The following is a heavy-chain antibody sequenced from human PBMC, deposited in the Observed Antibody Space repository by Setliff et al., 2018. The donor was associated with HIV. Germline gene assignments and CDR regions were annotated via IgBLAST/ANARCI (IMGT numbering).Heavy chain of an antibody. Sequence: GGSLRLSCAASGFTFSDYGMHWVRQAPGKGLEWVAVIYYDGTNKYCADSVKGRFTISRDNSKNTLFLQMNSLRADDTAVYYCAKGTYYDLLTAYYLSDYYMDVWGKGTTVTVSS. CDR2: IYYDGTNK. J-gene: IGHJ6*03. CDR3: AKGTYYDLLTAYYLSDYYMDV. V-gene: IGHV3-30*02. D-gene: IGHD3-9*01. CDR1: GFTFSDYG.